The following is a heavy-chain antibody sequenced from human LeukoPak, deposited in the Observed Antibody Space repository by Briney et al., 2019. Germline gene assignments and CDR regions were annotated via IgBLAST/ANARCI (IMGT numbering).Heavy chain of an antibody. V-gene: IGHV3-20*04. CDR1: GFTFDDYG. Sequence: PRGSLRLSCAASGFTFDDYGMSWVRQAPGKGLEWVSGINWNGGSTGYADSVKGRFTISRGNAKNPLYLQMNSLRAEDTALYYCARGGKAMVTLSYYYYYMDVWGKGTTVTVSS. D-gene: IGHD5-18*01. CDR2: INWNGGST. CDR3: ARGGKAMVTLSYYYYYMDV. J-gene: IGHJ6*03.